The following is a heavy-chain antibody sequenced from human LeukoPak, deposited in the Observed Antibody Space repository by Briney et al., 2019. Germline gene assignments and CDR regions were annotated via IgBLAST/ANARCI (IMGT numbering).Heavy chain of an antibody. CDR1: GFTFSSYW. CDR2: INAGGSST. J-gene: IGHJ4*02. D-gene: IGHD6-13*01. V-gene: IGHV3-74*01. Sequence: GESLRLSCAASGFTFSSYWMHWVRQAPGKGLVWVSRINAGGSSTNYADSVRGRFTISRDNAKNTLYLQMNSLRAEDTAVYYCSRDHVAAFDYWGQGTLVTVSS. CDR3: SRDHVAAFDY.